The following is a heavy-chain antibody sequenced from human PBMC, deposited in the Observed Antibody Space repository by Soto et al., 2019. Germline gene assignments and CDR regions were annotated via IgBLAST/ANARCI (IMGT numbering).Heavy chain of an antibody. J-gene: IGHJ4*02. CDR1: GFSFSDHY. Sequence: EVQLVESGGGLVQPGGSLRISCAASGFSFSDHYMEWVRQAPGKGLEWVGRIRNKANSYTTQYAAAVRGRFTLSRDDSKNSLFLQMNRLKTEDTANYYGASTIMYSAPHYFDFSGQGTLVTVSS. CDR3: ASTIMYSAPHYFDF. V-gene: IGHV3-72*01. CDR2: IRNKANSYTT. D-gene: IGHD1-26*01.